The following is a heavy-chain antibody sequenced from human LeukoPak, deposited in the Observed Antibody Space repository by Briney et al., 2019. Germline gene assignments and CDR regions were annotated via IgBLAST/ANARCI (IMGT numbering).Heavy chain of an antibody. Sequence: SETLSLTCTVSGGSISSSSYYWGWIRQPPGKGLEWIGSIYYSGSTYYNPSLKSRVTISVDTSKNQFSLKLSSVTAADTAVYYCARGVGPIPKPGTTSNWFDPWAREPWSPSPQ. CDR3: ARGVGPIPKPGTTSNWFDP. CDR1: GGSISSSSYY. D-gene: IGHD1-1*01. V-gene: IGHV4-39*07. CDR2: IYYSGST. J-gene: IGHJ5*02.